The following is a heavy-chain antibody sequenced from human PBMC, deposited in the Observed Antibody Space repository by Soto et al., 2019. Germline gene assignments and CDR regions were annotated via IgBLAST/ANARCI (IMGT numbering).Heavy chain of an antibody. D-gene: IGHD3-16*01. J-gene: IGHJ6*02. Sequence: ASVKVSCKASGFTFTSSAVQWVRQARGQRLEWIGWIVVGSGNTNYAQKFQERVTITRDMSTSTAYMELSSLRSEDTAVYHCAAEEPSLRPRLYYYYGMDVWGQGTTVTVSS. CDR1: GFTFTSSA. V-gene: IGHV1-58*01. CDR2: IVVGSGNT. CDR3: AAEEPSLRPRLYYYYGMDV.